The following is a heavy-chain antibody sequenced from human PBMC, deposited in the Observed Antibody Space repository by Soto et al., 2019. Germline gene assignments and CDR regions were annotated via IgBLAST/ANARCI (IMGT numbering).Heavy chain of an antibody. Sequence: EVQLVESGGGLVKPGGSLRLSCAASTFTFSTYSMYWVRQAPGKGLEWVSSISSSSSSIYYADSLRGRFTISRDNAKNSLYLQINSLRAEDTAMYYCAKDNGYDAATLDYWGKGTPVTVSS. J-gene: IGHJ4*02. CDR2: ISSSSSSI. CDR3: AKDNGYDAATLDY. CDR1: TFTFSTYS. D-gene: IGHD5-12*01. V-gene: IGHV3-21*01.